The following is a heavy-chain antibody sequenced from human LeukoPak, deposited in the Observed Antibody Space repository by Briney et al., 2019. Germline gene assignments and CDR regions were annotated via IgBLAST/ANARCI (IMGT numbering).Heavy chain of an antibody. CDR1: GYTFTSYY. Sequence: ASVKVSCKASGYTFTSYYMHWVRQAPGQGLEWMGIINPSGGSTSYAQKFQGRVTMTRDTSTSTVYMELSSLRSEDTAAYYCARDLRGCSSTSCYASAGDYYYYMDVWGKGTTVTISS. J-gene: IGHJ6*03. CDR2: INPSGGST. D-gene: IGHD2-2*01. CDR3: ARDLRGCSSTSCYASAGDYYYYMDV. V-gene: IGHV1-46*01.